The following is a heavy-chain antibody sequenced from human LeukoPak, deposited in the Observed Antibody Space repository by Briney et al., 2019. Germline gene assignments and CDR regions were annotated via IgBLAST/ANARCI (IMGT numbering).Heavy chain of an antibody. CDR3: AGDGPRGYSSSSVY. V-gene: IGHV3-21*01. D-gene: IGHD6-13*01. J-gene: IGHJ4*02. CDR1: GFTFSSYS. Sequence: GGSLRLSCAASGFTFSSYSMNWVRQAPGKGLEWVSSISSSSSYIYYADSVKGRFTISRDNAKNSVYLQMNSLRAEDTAVYYCAGDGPRGYSSSSVYWGQGTLVTVSS. CDR2: ISSSSSYI.